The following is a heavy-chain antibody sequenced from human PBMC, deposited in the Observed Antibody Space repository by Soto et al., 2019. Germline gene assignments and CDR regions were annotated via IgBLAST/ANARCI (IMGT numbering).Heavy chain of an antibody. CDR3: ASHILAIVVVPAEVYNWFVP. D-gene: IGHD2-2*01. J-gene: IGHJ5*02. Sequence: QLQLQESGPGLVKPSETLSLTCTVSGGSISSSSYYWGWIRQPPGKGLEWIGSIYYSGSTYYNPSLKSRVTRSVDTSKNQFSLKLSSVTAADTTVYYCASHILAIVVVPAEVYNWFVPWGQGTLVTVSS. CDR1: GGSISSSSYY. CDR2: IYYSGST. V-gene: IGHV4-39*01.